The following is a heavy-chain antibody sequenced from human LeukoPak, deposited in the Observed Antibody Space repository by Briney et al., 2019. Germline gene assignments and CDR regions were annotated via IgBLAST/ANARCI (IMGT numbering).Heavy chain of an antibody. CDR3: ARDYGSGYIDY. V-gene: IGHV1-69*13. CDR2: IIPIFGTA. CDR1: GGTFSSYA. J-gene: IGHJ4*02. D-gene: IGHD3-10*01. Sequence: ASVKVSCKAPGGTFSSYAISWVRQDPGQGLEWMGGIIPIFGTANYAQKFQGRVTITADESTSTAYMELSSLRSEDTAVYYCARDYGSGYIDYWGQGTLVTVSS.